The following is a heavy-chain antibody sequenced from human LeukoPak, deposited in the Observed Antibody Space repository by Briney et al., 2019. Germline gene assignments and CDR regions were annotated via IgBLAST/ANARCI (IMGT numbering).Heavy chain of an antibody. CDR3: AMVTHYYYYGTDV. V-gene: IGHV4-39*01. CDR2: IYYSGST. Sequence: SETLSLTCTVSGGSISSSSYYWGWIRQPPGKGLEWIGSIYYSGSTYYNPSLKSRVTISVDTSKNQFSLKLSSVTAADTAVYYCAMVTHYYYYGTDVWGQGTTVTVSS. D-gene: IGHD4-23*01. J-gene: IGHJ6*02. CDR1: GGSISSSSYY.